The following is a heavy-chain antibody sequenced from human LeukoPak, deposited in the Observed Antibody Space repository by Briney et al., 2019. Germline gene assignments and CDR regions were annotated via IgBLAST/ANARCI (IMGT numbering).Heavy chain of an antibody. CDR3: ARLSGSGTSYYYYYMDV. D-gene: IGHD3-10*01. V-gene: IGHV4-4*07. J-gene: IGHJ6*03. CDR2: IYTSGST. Sequence: PSETLSLTCTVSGGSISSYYWRWIRQPPGKGLEWIGRIYTSGSTNYNPSLKSRVTMSVDTSKNQFSLKLSSVTAADTAVYYCARLSGSGTSYYYYYMDVWGKGTTVTVSS. CDR1: GGSISSYY.